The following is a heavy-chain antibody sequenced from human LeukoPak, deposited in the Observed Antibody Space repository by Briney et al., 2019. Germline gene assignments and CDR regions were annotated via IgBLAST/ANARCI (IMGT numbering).Heavy chain of an antibody. D-gene: IGHD3-16*02. Sequence: PSETLSLTCTVSGGSISSYYWSWIRQPPGKGLEWIGYIYYSGSTNYNPSLKSRVTISVDTSKNQFSLKLSSVTAADTAVYYCARVIRRSPHRYALDYWGQGTLVTVSS. CDR1: GGSISSYY. CDR2: IYYSGST. J-gene: IGHJ4*02. V-gene: IGHV4-59*01. CDR3: ARVIRRSPHRYALDY.